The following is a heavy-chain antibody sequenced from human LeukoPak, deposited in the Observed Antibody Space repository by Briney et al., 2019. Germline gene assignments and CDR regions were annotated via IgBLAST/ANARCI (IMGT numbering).Heavy chain of an antibody. J-gene: IGHJ4*02. Sequence: ASVKVSCKTSGYTITDYYIHWVRQAPGQGLEWMGWTVPNSGGSHYAQKFQRRVTLTIDTSIHTAYLELGSLISDDTAVYYCATGSGDFNYWGQGTLVTVPS. CDR3: ATGSGDFNY. CDR1: GYTITDYY. CDR2: TVPNSGGS. D-gene: IGHD7-27*01. V-gene: IGHV1-2*02.